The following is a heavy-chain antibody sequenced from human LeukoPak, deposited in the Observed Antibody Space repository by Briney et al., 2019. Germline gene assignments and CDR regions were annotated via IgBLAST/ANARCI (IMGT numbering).Heavy chain of an antibody. CDR1: GFTFRTYA. CDR2: ISGSGGST. D-gene: IGHD6-19*01. V-gene: IGHV3-23*01. Sequence: GSLRLSCAASGFTFRTYAMSWVRQAPGKGLEWVSTISGSGGSTYYADSVKGRFTISRDNSKNTLYLQMNSLRAEDTAVYYCARGSSGWFDDNWFDPWGQGTLVTVSS. CDR3: ARGSSGWFDDNWFDP. J-gene: IGHJ5*02.